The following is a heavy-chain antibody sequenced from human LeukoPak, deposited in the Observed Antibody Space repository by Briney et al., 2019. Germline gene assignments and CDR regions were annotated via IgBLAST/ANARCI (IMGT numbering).Heavy chain of an antibody. J-gene: IGHJ4*02. V-gene: IGHV3-23*01. D-gene: IGHD1-7*01. CDR3: AKGGNYAPLDY. CDR2: ISTSGSGT. Sequence: PGGSLRLPCAPSGFTFSNSAMTWVRQAPGKGLEWVSAISTSGSGTIYTDSVKDRFTISRDNSKNTLYLQMNSLRAEDTAVYYCAKGGNYAPLDYWGQGTLVTVSS. CDR1: GFTFSNSA.